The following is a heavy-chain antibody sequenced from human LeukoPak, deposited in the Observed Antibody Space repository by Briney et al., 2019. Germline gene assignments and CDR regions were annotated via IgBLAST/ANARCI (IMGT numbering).Heavy chain of an antibody. CDR1: GGSNSSGGYY. V-gene: IGHV4-30-2*01. J-gene: IGHJ4*02. CDR2: IYHSGST. Sequence: SETLSLTCTVSGGSNSSGGYYWSWIRQPPGKGLEWIGYIYHSGSTYYNPSLKSRVTISVDRSKNQFSLKLSSVTAADTAVYYCARVKSVDTAMVLHWGQGTLVTVSS. D-gene: IGHD5-18*01. CDR3: ARVKSVDTAMVLH.